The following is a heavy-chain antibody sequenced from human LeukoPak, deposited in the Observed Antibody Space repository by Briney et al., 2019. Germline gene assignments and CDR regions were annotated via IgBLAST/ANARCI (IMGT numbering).Heavy chain of an antibody. CDR2: INPNSGGT. Sequence: ASVKVSCKASGYTFTGYYMHWVRQAPGQGLEWMGWINPNSGGTNYAQKFQGWVTMTRDTSIRTAYMALSRLRSDDTAVYYCARGIAVAGGYYYYGMDVWGKGTTVTVSS. CDR3: ARGIAVAGGYYYYGMDV. V-gene: IGHV1-2*04. CDR1: GYTFTGYY. J-gene: IGHJ6*04. D-gene: IGHD6-19*01.